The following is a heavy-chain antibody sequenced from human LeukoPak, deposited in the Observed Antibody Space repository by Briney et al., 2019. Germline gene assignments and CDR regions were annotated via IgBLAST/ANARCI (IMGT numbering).Heavy chain of an antibody. D-gene: IGHD5-18*01. CDR2: IYYSGST. V-gene: IGHV4-39*02. CDR1: GGSISSSSYY. CDR3: ARDPSGSGGYSYGTRSNFDY. J-gene: IGHJ4*02. Sequence: SETLSLTCTVSGGSISSSSYYWGWIRQPPGKGLEWIGSIYYSGSTYYNPSLKSRVTISVDTSKNQFSLKLSSVTAADTAVYYCARDPSGSGGYSYGTRSNFDYWGQGTLVTVSS.